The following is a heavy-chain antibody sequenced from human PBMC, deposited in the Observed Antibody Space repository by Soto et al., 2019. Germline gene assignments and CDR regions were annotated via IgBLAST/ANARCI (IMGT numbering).Heavy chain of an antibody. CDR1: GFTFSSYA. CDR2: ISYDGSNK. D-gene: IGHD6-19*01. Sequence: GGSLRLSCAASGFTFSSYAMHWVRQAPGKGLEWVAVISYDGSNKYYADSVKGRFTISRDNSKKTLYLQMNSLRAEDTAVYYCARERYRSGGFDYWGQGTLVTVSS. CDR3: ARERYRSGGFDY. V-gene: IGHV3-30-3*01. J-gene: IGHJ4*02.